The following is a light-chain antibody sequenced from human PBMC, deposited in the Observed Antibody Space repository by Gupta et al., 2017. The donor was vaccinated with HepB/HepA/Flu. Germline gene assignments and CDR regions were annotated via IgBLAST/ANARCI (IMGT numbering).Light chain of an antibody. V-gene: IGKV4-1*01. CDR2: WAS. CDR3: QQHYDTPLRT. Sequence: DIVMTTSPESLAVSMGERATINCKSSQSGLYSSNNKNYLSWYQQKPGQHPKLLIFWASTRESGVPERFISSGCGTDYSLTISSRQPEDVSVYYCQQHYDTPLRTFGQGTKVEIK. J-gene: IGKJ1*01. CDR1: QSGLYSSNNKNY.